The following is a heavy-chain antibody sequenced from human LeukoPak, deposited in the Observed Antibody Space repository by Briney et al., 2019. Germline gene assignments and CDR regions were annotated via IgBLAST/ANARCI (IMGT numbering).Heavy chain of an antibody. Sequence: EASVKVSCKASGGTFSSYAISWVRQAPGQGLEWMGGIIPIFGTANYAQKFQGRVTITADKSTSTAYMELRSLRSDDTAVYYCARETGVAFDYWGQGTLVTVSS. V-gene: IGHV1-69*06. CDR2: IIPIFGTA. CDR3: ARETGVAFDY. J-gene: IGHJ4*02. CDR1: GGTFSSYA. D-gene: IGHD1-1*01.